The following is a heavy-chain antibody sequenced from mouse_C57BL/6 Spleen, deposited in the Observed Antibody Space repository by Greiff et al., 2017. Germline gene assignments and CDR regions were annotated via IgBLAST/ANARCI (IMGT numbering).Heavy chain of an antibody. Sequence: QVQLQQSGAELVKPGASVKISCKASGYAFSSYWMNWVKQRPGKGLEWIGQIYPGDGDTNYNGKFKGKATLTADKSSSTAYMQLSSLTSEDSAVYFCAREITTVDYAMDYWGQGTSVTVSS. J-gene: IGHJ4*01. D-gene: IGHD1-1*01. CDR1: GYAFSSYW. CDR2: IYPGDGDT. V-gene: IGHV1-80*01. CDR3: AREITTVDYAMDY.